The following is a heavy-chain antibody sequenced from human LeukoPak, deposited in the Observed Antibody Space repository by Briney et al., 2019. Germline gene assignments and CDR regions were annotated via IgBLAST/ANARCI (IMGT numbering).Heavy chain of an antibody. CDR3: ASDQVSGVFDY. Sequence: GGSLTLSCSGSGFTFNYFHMNWIPQAPGKGLEWLAYISPSGSYTTYAASVKGRFVISRDNTKHSVSLHMNTLTADDTAVYFCASDQVSGVFDYWGQGARVTVSS. CDR1: GFTFNYFH. D-gene: IGHD5/OR15-5a*01. CDR2: ISPSGSYT. J-gene: IGHJ4*02. V-gene: IGHV3-11*05.